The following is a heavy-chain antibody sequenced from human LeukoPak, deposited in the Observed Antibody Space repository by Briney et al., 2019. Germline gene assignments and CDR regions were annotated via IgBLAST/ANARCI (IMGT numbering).Heavy chain of an antibody. CDR1: GFTFSSYA. CDR3: AYLVGSKDDI. Sequence: GGSLRLSCAASGFTFSSYAMHWVRQAPGKGLEWVAVISYDGSNKYYADSVKGRFTISRDNSKNTLYLQMNSLRAEDTAVYYCAYLVGSKDDIWGQGTMVTVSS. V-gene: IGHV3-30*04. CDR2: ISYDGSNK. D-gene: IGHD2-2*02. J-gene: IGHJ3*02.